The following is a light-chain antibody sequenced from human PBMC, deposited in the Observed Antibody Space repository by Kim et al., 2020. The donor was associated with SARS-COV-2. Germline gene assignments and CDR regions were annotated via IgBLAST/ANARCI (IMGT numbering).Light chain of an antibody. CDR2: GKN. CDR3: NSRDSNDNVV. Sequence: VALGQTVRITCQGASLRSYYATWSQQKPGQAPIVVIYGKNNRPSGIPDRFSGSSSGNTASLTITGTQAGDEADYYCNSRDSNDNVVFGGGTQLTV. J-gene: IGLJ2*01. V-gene: IGLV3-19*01. CDR1: SLRSYY.